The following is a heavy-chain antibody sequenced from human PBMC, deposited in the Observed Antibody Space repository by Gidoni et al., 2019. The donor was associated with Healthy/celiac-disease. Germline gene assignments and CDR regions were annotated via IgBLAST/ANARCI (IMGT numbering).Heavy chain of an antibody. J-gene: IGHJ5*02. D-gene: IGHD2-15*01. Sequence: QLQLQESGPGLVKPSETLSLTCTVSGGSISSSSYYWGWIRQPPGKGLEWIGSIYYRGSTYYNPSLKSRVTISVDTSKNQFSLKLSSVTAADTAVYYCAVVVAATAFDPWGQGTLVTVSS. V-gene: IGHV4-39*07. CDR2: IYYRGST. CDR3: AVVVAATAFDP. CDR1: GGSISSSSYY.